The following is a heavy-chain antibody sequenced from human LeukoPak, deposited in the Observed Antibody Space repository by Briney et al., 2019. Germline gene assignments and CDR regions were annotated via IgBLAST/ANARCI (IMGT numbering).Heavy chain of an antibody. CDR3: AHIGDYVADY. D-gene: IGHD3-10*02. CDR1: GFSLSTSGGG. Sequence: SGPTLVNPTQTLTLTCTFSGFSLSTSGGGVAWIRQPPGKALEWLAVFYRDDDKRYSPSLKSMLTITKDTSKNQVVLTMTNMDPVDTATYYCAHIGDYVADYWGPGTRVTVSS. CDR2: FYRDDDK. J-gene: IGHJ4*02. V-gene: IGHV2-5*02.